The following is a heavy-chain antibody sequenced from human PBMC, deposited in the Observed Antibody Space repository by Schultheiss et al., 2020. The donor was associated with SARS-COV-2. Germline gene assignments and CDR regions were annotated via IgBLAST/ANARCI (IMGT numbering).Heavy chain of an antibody. CDR3: ARDRGYSYGYEYYYYGMDV. Sequence: SETLSLTCTVSGGSISSYYWSWIRQPPGKGLEWIGYIYYSGSTKYNPSLKSRVTISVDTSKNQFSLKLSSVTAADTAVYYCARDRGYSYGYEYYYYGMDVWGQGTTVTVSS. CDR2: IYYSGST. D-gene: IGHD5-18*01. V-gene: IGHV4-59*01. J-gene: IGHJ6*02. CDR1: GGSISSYY.